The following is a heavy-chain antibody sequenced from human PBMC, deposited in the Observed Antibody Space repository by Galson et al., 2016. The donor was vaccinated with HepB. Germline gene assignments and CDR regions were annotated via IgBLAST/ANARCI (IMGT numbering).Heavy chain of an antibody. CDR3: ARGRGITMFRGVMPVWFDP. D-gene: IGHD3-10*01. J-gene: IGHJ5*02. V-gene: IGHV1-18*01. Sequence: SVKVSCKASGYTFSRHGISWVRQAPGQGLEWMGWISAYKGDTNYAQGLQGRVTVTTDTSTSTAYMELRSLRSADTAVYYCARGRGITMFRGVMPVWFDPWGQGTLVTVSS. CDR1: GYTFSRHG. CDR2: ISAYKGDT.